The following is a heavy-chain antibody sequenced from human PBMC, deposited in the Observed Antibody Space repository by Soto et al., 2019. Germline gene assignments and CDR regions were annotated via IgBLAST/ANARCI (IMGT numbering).Heavy chain of an antibody. CDR1: GYPFINFA. Sequence: QVQLVQSGAEVKKPGASVKVSCKASGYPFINFAIHWVRQAPGQRLGWMGWIHGGTGNTKYSEKFQDRVTITRDTSASIVYMELSRLRSDDTAVYYCARGPPAGSSGWFYFDSWGQGPLVTVSS. CDR2: IHGGTGNT. D-gene: IGHD6-19*01. V-gene: IGHV1-3*01. CDR3: ARGPPAGSSGWFYFDS. J-gene: IGHJ4*02.